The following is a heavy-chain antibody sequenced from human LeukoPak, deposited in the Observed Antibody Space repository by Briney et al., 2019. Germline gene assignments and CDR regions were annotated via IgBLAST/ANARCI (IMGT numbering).Heavy chain of an antibody. J-gene: IGHJ4*02. V-gene: IGHV1-2*02. CDR2: INPNSGDT. CDR1: GYTFTDYY. D-gene: IGHD2-2*01. Sequence: ASVKVSCTASGYTFTDYYMHWVRQAPGQGFEWMGWINPNSGDTNYAQKFQGRVTMTRDTSISTAHMELSRLRPDDTAVYYCARANFLYCSSTTCLFDYWGQGTLVIVSS. CDR3: ARANFLYCSSTTCLFDY.